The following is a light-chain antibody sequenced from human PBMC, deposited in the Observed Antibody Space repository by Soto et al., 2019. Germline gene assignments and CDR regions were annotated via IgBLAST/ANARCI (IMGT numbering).Light chain of an antibody. Sequence: IEVTQSPSSLAAPLGDRFTITCRASQTIGTYVNWYRQKSGAAPELLIYDASTLQSGVPSRFSGSGSGTDFTLTISCLQSEDFATYYCQQYYSYPITFGQGTRLEI. J-gene: IGKJ5*01. CDR3: QQYYSYPIT. CDR1: QTIGTY. V-gene: IGKV1-39*01. CDR2: DAS.